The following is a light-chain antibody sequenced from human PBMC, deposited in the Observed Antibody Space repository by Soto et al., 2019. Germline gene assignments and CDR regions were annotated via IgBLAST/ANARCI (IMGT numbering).Light chain of an antibody. Sequence: EIVMTQSPATLSVFLGERATLSCRASQSVGSNLAWYQQKRGQAPRLLIYGASTRATGIPATFSGSGSGTDLTLTISSLQSEDSAVYSCQQSNNWPPTFGGGTKLEIK. J-gene: IGKJ4*01. CDR2: GAS. CDR1: QSVGSN. V-gene: IGKV3-15*01. CDR3: QQSNNWPPT.